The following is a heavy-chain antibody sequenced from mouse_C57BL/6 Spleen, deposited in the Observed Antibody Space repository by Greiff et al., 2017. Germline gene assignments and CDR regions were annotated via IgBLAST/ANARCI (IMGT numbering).Heavy chain of an antibody. V-gene: IGHV1-7*01. Sequence: VQLQQSGAELAKPGASVKLSCTASGYTFTSYCMHWVKQRPGQGLEWIGYINPSSGYTKYNQKFKDKATLTADTSSSTAYMQLSSLTYEDSADYYSARGNSYDGEDRYFDVGGTGTTVTVAS. J-gene: IGHJ1*03. CDR1: GYTFTSYC. D-gene: IGHD2-12*01. CDR3: ARGNSYDGEDRYFDV. CDR2: INPSSGYT.